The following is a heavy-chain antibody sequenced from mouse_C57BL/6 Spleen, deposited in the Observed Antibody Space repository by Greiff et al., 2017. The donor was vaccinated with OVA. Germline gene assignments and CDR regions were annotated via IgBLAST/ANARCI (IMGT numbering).Heavy chain of an antibody. CDR2: INPSNGGT. CDR3: ARRIYYYGSSLYAMDD. Sequence: QVQLQQPGTELVKPGASVKLSCKASGYTFTSYWMHWVKQRPGQGLEWIGNINPSNGGTNYNEKFKSKATLTVDKSSSTAYMQLSSLTSEDSAVYYCARRIYYYGSSLYAMDDWGQGTSVTVSS. CDR1: GYTFTSYW. J-gene: IGHJ4*01. D-gene: IGHD1-1*01. V-gene: IGHV1-53*01.